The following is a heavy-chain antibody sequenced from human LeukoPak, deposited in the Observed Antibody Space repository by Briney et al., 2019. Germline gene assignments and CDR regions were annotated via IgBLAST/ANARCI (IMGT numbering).Heavy chain of an antibody. Sequence: GRSLRLSCAASGFTFSSYAMHWVRQAPGKGLEWVAVISYDGSNKYYADSVKGRFTISRDNSKNTLYLQMNSLRAEDTAVYYCAKLSFYGDTNPPMDYWGQGTLVAVSS. J-gene: IGHJ4*02. CDR1: GFTFSSYA. D-gene: IGHD4-17*01. CDR3: AKLSFYGDTNPPMDY. CDR2: ISYDGSNK. V-gene: IGHV3-30-3*02.